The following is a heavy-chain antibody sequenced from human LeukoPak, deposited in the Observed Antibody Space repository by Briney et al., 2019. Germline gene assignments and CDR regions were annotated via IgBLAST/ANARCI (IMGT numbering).Heavy chain of an antibody. D-gene: IGHD3-3*01. J-gene: IGHJ3*02. V-gene: IGHV4-30-2*01. CDR3: ARESARGYDFWSGPDAFDI. Sequence: SQTLSLTCAVSGGSISSGGYSWSWIRQPPGKGLEWIGYIYHSGSTYYNPSLKSRVTISVDRSKNQFSLKLSSVTAADTAVYYCARESARGYDFWSGPDAFDIWGQGTMVTVSS. CDR1: GGSISSGGYS. CDR2: IYHSGST.